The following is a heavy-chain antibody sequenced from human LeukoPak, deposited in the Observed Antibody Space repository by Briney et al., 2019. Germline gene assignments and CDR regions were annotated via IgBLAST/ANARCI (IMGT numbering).Heavy chain of an antibody. J-gene: IGHJ4*02. CDR2: ISAYSGNT. CDR3: AISQGSYYDTSGYLGGDY. D-gene: IGHD3-22*01. CDR1: GYTFTNYG. V-gene: IGHV1-18*01. Sequence: APVKVSCKASGYTFTNYGIFWVRQAPGQGLEWMGWISAYSGNTNYAQKLQGSVTMTSETSTSTAYMELESLRSDDTAVYYCAISQGSYYDTSGYLGGDYWGQGTLVTVSS.